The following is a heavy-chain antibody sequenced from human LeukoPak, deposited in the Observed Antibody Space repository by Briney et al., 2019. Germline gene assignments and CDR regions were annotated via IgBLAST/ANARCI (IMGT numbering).Heavy chain of an antibody. V-gene: IGHV1-2*02. J-gene: IGHJ4*02. CDR3: ARTISAWYAPYGD. CDR2: INPNSGGT. Sequence: ASVKVSCKASGYTFTDYFMNWVRQAPGQGLEWMGWINPNSGGTNYAQNFQARVTMTRDTSINTAYMELSSLTSDDTAVYYCARTISAWYAPYGDWGQGTLVTVSS. D-gene: IGHD6-19*01. CDR1: GYTFTDYF.